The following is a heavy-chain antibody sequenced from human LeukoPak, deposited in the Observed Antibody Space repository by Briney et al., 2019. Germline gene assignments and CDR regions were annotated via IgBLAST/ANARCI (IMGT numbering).Heavy chain of an antibody. Sequence: SETLSLTCAVYGGSFSGYYWSWIRQPPGKGLEWIGEINHSGSTNYNPSLKSRVTISVDTSKNQFSLKLSSVTAADTAVYYCAKGYGWEASYFYYYMDVWGKGTTVTISS. J-gene: IGHJ6*03. D-gene: IGHD1-26*01. CDR3: AKGYGWEASYFYYYMDV. CDR2: INHSGST. CDR1: GGSFSGYY. V-gene: IGHV4-34*01.